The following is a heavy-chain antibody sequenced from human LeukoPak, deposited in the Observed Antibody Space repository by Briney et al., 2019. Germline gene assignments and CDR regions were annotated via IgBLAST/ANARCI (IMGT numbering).Heavy chain of an antibody. D-gene: IGHD3-10*01. CDR2: ISYDGSNK. V-gene: IGHV3-30*04. CDR1: GFTFSSYA. CDR3: ATPMVREQPDY. Sequence: PGGSLRLSCAASGFTFSSYAMHWVRQAPGKGLEWVAVISYDGSNKYYADSVKGRFTISRDNSKNTLYLQMNSLRAEDTAVYYCATPMVREQPDYWGQGTLVTVSS. J-gene: IGHJ4*02.